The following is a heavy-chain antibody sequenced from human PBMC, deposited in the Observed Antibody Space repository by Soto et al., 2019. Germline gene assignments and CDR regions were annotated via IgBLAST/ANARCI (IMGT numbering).Heavy chain of an antibody. CDR1: GFTFNMHW. CDR2: INSDGSST. J-gene: IGHJ5*02. Sequence: LSCAASGFTFNMHWMHWVRQAPGMGLVWVSRINSDGSSTNYADSLKGRFTISRDNAKNTLYLQMNSLRAEDTAVYYCARDRGYSNYVGSFDPWGQGTPGTVSA. CDR3: ARDRGYSNYVGSFDP. V-gene: IGHV3-74*01. D-gene: IGHD4-4*01.